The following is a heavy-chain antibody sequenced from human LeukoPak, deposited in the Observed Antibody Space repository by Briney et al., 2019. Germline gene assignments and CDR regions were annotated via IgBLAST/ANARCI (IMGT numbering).Heavy chain of an antibody. Sequence: SETLSLTCSVSGGSISTSYWIWIRQPPGKGLEWIGYIYNSGSTNYNPSFKSRVTISVDMSKNQFSLKLSSVTAADTAVYYCARPKYADYDWPDWYVDLWGRGTLVTVSS. CDR3: ARPKYADYDWPDWYVDL. CDR1: GGSISTSY. D-gene: IGHD4-17*01. J-gene: IGHJ2*01. CDR2: IYNSGST. V-gene: IGHV4-59*01.